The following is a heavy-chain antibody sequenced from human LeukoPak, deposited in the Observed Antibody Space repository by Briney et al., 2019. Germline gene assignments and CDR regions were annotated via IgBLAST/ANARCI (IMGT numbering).Heavy chain of an antibody. CDR1: GGSISGFY. Sequence: SETLSLTCTVSGGSISGFYWSWIRQPAGKGLEWIGRIYTSGSTTYNPSLKSRVTMSLDTSKTQFSLKLSSVTAADTAVYYCARDMARGSGSYYNIVDYWGQGTLVTVSS. D-gene: IGHD3-10*01. CDR2: IYTSGST. V-gene: IGHV4-4*07. CDR3: ARDMARGSGSYYNIVDY. J-gene: IGHJ4*02.